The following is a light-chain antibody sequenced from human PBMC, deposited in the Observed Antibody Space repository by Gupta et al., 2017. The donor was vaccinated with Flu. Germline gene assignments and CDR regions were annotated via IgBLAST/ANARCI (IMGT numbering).Light chain of an antibody. J-gene: IGLJ2*01. CDR1: KLGDKY. CDR3: QAWDSSTSV. Sequence: SYELTQPPSVSVSPGQTASITCSGDKLGDKYACWYQQKPGQSPVLVIYQDSKRPSGIPERFYGANSGNKATLTISGTQAMEEADEYCQAWDSSTSVFGGGTKLTVL. V-gene: IGLV3-1*01. CDR2: QDS.